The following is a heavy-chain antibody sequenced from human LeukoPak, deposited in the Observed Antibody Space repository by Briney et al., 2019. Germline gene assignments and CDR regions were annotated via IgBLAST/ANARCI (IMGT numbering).Heavy chain of an antibody. CDR2: IYPGDSDT. J-gene: IGHJ5*02. CDR1: GYSFTSYW. V-gene: IGHV5-51*01. CDR3: ARYTGSYLRSVFENWFDP. D-gene: IGHD3-10*01. Sequence: GESLKISCKGSGYSFTSYWIGWVRQMPGKGLEWMGIIYPGDSDTRYSPSFQGQVTISADKSISTAYLQWSSLKASDTAMYYCARYTGSYLRSVFENWFDPWGQGTLVTVSS.